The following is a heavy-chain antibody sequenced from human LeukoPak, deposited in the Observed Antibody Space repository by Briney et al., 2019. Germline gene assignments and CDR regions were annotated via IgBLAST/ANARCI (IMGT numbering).Heavy chain of an antibody. Sequence: ASVKVSCKASGYTFIDYGVSWVRQVPGQGLELMGWISTYNGHTYYAQKLQGRVTMTTDTSTSTAYMELRSLRSDDTAVYYCARDAAAAGPFDYWGQGTLVTVSS. CDR1: GYTFIDYG. J-gene: IGHJ4*02. V-gene: IGHV1-18*01. D-gene: IGHD6-13*01. CDR3: ARDAAAAGPFDY. CDR2: ISTYNGHT.